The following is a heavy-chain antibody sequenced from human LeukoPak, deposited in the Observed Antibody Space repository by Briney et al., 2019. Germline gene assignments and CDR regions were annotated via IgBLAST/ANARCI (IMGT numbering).Heavy chain of an antibody. CDR1: GYSISSGYY. Sequence: SETLSLTCTVSGYSISSGYYWGWIRQPPGKGLEWIGSIYHSGSTYYNPSLKSRVTISVDTSKNQFSLELTSVTAADTAVYYCARGWGSSFWLFDSWGQGTLVTVSS. V-gene: IGHV4-38-2*02. J-gene: IGHJ4*02. CDR3: ARGWGSSFWLFDS. CDR2: IYHSGST. D-gene: IGHD6-13*01.